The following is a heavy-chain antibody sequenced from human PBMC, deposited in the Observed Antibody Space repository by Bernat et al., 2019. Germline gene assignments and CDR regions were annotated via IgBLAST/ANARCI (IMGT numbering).Heavy chain of an antibody. Sequence: QVQLVESGGGVVQPGRSLRLSCAASGFTFSSYAMYWVRQAPGQGLEWVAVILYDGSNYYYADSVKGRFTISGDNSKNTLYLQMNSLRAEDTAVYYCAIGDSSSWYESCGDYWGQGTLVTVSS. J-gene: IGHJ4*02. CDR2: ILYDGSNY. V-gene: IGHV3-30-3*01. CDR1: GFTFSSYA. CDR3: AIGDSSSWYESCGDY. D-gene: IGHD6-13*01.